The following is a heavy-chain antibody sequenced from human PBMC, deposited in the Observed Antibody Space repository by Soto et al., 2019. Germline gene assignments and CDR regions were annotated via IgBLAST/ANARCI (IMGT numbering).Heavy chain of an antibody. V-gene: IGHV3-7*01. D-gene: IGHD3-16*02. CDR2: IKSDGSEK. CDR3: ARDFSIVIVATGY. Sequence: GGSLRLSCGASGFTFYTYWMNWVRQAPGMGLEWVGYIKSDGSEKYYVDSVKGRFTISRDNSKNSVYLQINALRAEDTAVYYGARDFSIVIVATGYWGQGTLVTVSS. J-gene: IGHJ4*02. CDR1: GFTFYTYW.